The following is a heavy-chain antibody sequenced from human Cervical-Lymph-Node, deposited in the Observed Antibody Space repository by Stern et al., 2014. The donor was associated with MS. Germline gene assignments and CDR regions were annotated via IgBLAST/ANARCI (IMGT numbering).Heavy chain of an antibody. CDR2: IYDSGST. Sequence: QVQLQESGPGLVKPSQTLSLTCTASGCSISSGDYYWIWIRQPPVKGLEWIGYIYDSGSTYYNPSLKSRVTISVDPSKNQFSLKLSSVTAADTAVYYCAREGPRTGTLVYWGQGTLVTVSS. D-gene: IGHD3/OR15-3a*01. CDR3: AREGPRTGTLVY. J-gene: IGHJ4*02. CDR1: GCSISSGDYY. V-gene: IGHV4-30-4*01.